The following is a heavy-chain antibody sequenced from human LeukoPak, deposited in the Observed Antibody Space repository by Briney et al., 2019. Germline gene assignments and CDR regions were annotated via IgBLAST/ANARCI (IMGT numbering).Heavy chain of an antibody. CDR3: ARDLRRSXSGWTVQYV. V-gene: IGHV1-18*01. D-gene: IGHD6-19*01. CDR2: ISAYNGNT. CDR1: GYTFTSYG. Sequence: ASVKVSCKASGYTFTSYGISWVRQAPGQGLEWMGWISAYNGNTNYAQKLQGRVTMTTDTSTSTAYMELRSLRSAATAVYYCARDLRRSXSGWTVQYVWGQGTTVTVSS. J-gene: IGHJ6*02.